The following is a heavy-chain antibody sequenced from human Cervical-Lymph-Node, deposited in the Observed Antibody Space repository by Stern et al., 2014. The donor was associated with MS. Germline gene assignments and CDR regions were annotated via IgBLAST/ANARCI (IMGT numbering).Heavy chain of an antibody. V-gene: IGHV1-69*01. Sequence: QVQLGQSGPEVKKPGSSVKVSCKASGSTFRVFTVNWMRQAPGQGLEWMGDIRPSTGTANFAQKFQDRVTITADESTNTAYMELSSLTSEDTALYYCARTSSGIEGHEHFYHWGQGTLVTVSS. CDR2: IRPSTGTA. CDR3: ARTSSGIEGHEHFYH. J-gene: IGHJ1*01. CDR1: GSTFRVFT. D-gene: IGHD1-26*01.